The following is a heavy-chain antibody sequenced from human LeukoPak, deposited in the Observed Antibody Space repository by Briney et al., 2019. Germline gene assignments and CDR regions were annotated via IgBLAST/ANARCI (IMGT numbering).Heavy chain of an antibody. J-gene: IGHJ4*02. CDR3: ARGGPGYSSRGCDY. Sequence: SETLSPTCTVSGGSISSSSYWWGWIRQPPGKGLEWIGEINHSGSTNYNPSLKSRVTISVDTSKNQFSLKLSSVTAADTAVYYCARGGPGYSSRGCDYWGQGTLVTVSS. D-gene: IGHD6-13*01. V-gene: IGHV4-39*07. CDR1: GGSISSSSYW. CDR2: INHSGST.